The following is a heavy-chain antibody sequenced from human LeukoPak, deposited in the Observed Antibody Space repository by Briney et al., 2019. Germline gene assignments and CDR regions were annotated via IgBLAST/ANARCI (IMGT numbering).Heavy chain of an antibody. CDR3: ARGVAAAAEWFDP. Sequence: TASETLSLTCTVSGGSISSSSYYWGWIRQPPGKGLEWIGSIYYSGSTYYNPSLKSRVTISVDTSKNQFSLKLSSVTAADTAVYYCARGVAAAAEWFDPWGQGTLVTVSS. V-gene: IGHV4-39*07. D-gene: IGHD6-13*01. J-gene: IGHJ5*02. CDR2: IYYSGST. CDR1: GGSISSSSYY.